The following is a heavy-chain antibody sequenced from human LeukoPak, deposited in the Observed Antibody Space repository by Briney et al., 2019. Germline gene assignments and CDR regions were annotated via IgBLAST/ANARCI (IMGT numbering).Heavy chain of an antibody. CDR3: AREKTVAGETRFDY. J-gene: IGHJ4*02. D-gene: IGHD6-13*01. CDR2: IAYDGSNK. CDR1: GFTFSNYA. V-gene: IGHV3-30-3*01. Sequence: GGSLRLSCAASGFTFSNYAMHWVRQAPGKGLEWVAVIAYDGSNKYHADSEEGRFTISRDNTKNTLHLQMNSLRDEDTAVYYCAREKTVAGETRFDYWGQGTLVTVSS.